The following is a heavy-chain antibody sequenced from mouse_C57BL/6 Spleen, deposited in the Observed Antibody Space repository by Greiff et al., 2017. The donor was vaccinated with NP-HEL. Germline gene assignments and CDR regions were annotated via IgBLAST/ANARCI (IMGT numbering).Heavy chain of an antibody. V-gene: IGHV1-80*01. CDR1: GYAFSSYW. CDR3: ARGGNYYAMDY. CDR2: IYPGDGDT. Sequence: VQLQQSGAELVKPGASVKISCKASGYAFSSYWMNWVKQRPGKGLEWIGQIYPGDGDTNYNGKFKGKATLTADKSSSTAYMQLSSLTSEDSAVYFCARGGNYYAMDYWGQRTSVTVSS. J-gene: IGHJ4*01.